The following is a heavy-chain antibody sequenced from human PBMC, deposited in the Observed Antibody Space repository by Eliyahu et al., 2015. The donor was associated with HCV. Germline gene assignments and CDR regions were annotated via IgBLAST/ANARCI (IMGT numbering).Heavy chain of an antibody. CDR1: SSYG. Sequence: SSYGFHWVRQAPGKGLEWVAVIWYDGTNKYYADSVKGRFTISRDNSKNTLYLQMNSLRAEDTAVYYCARDYYDTSGYYYGVGYWGQGTLVTVSS. J-gene: IGHJ4*02. V-gene: IGHV3-33*01. CDR3: ARDYYDTSGYYYGVGY. CDR2: IWYDGTNK. D-gene: IGHD3-22*01.